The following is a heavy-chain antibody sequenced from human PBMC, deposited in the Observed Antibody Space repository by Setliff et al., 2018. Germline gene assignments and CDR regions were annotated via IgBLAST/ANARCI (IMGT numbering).Heavy chain of an antibody. CDR3: ARSENCFSTHCSPYDY. D-gene: IGHD2-2*01. CDR2: FSSRNDYI. CDR1: GFSFSNYA. Sequence: GGSLRLSCEASGFSFSNYAMNWVRQAPGKGLEWVASFSSRNDYIYHADSVKGRFTISRDNAKNSLYLQMNSLRAEDTATYYCARSENCFSTHCSPYDYWGQGTLVTVSS. V-gene: IGHV3-21*01. J-gene: IGHJ4*02.